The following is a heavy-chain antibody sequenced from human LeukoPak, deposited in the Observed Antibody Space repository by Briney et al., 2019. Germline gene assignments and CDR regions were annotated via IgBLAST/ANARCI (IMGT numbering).Heavy chain of an antibody. CDR2: ISGSGDST. CDR1: GFSFSEYG. D-gene: IGHD6-13*01. V-gene: IGHV3-23*01. Sequence: PGRPLRLSCAASGFSFSEYGMHWIRQAPGKGLEWVSAISGSGDSTSYADSVKGRFTISRDTSKNTLYLQMNSLRAEDTAVYYCAKGHSSTWYGTDVWGEGTTVTVSS. CDR3: AKGHSSTWYGTDV. J-gene: IGHJ6*04.